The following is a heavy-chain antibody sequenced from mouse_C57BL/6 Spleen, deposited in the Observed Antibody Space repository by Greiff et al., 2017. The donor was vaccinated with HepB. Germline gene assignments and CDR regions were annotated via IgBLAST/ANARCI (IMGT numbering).Heavy chain of an antibody. CDR2: IYPGDGDT. CDR3: ARPLSTYAMDY. CDR1: GYAFSSSW. Sequence: VQLVESGPELVKPGASVKISCKASGYAFSSSWMNWVKQRPGKGLEWIGRIYPGDGDTNYNGKFKGKATLTADKSSSTAYMQLSSLTSEDSAVYFCARPLSTYAMDYWGQGTSVTVSS. J-gene: IGHJ4*01. V-gene: IGHV1-82*01. D-gene: IGHD1-1*01.